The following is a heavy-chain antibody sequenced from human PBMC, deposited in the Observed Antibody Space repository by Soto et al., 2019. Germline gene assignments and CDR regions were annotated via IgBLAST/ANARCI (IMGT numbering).Heavy chain of an antibody. Sequence: GGSLRLSCAASGFTFSSYSMNWVRQAPGKGLEWVSYISSSSSTIYYADSVKGRFTISRDNAKNSLYLQMNSLRAEDTAVYYCARDESIAAAGYVDYFDYWGQGTLVTVSS. J-gene: IGHJ4*02. CDR1: GFTFSSYS. V-gene: IGHV3-48*01. CDR3: ARDESIAAAGYVDYFDY. D-gene: IGHD6-13*01. CDR2: ISSSSSTI.